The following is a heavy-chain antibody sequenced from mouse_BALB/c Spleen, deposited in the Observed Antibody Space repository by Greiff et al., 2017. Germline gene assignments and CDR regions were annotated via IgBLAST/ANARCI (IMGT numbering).Heavy chain of an antibody. J-gene: IGHJ4*01. Sequence: QVQLKESGPGILQPSQTLSLTCSFSGFSLSTSGMGVSWIRQPSGKGLEWLAHIYWDDDKRYNPSLKSRLTISKDTSSNQVFLKITSVDTADTATYYCARDRYDYAMDYWGQGTSVTVSS. V-gene: IGHV8-12*01. D-gene: IGHD2-14*01. CDR3: ARDRYDYAMDY. CDR2: IYWDDDK. CDR1: GFSLSTSGMG.